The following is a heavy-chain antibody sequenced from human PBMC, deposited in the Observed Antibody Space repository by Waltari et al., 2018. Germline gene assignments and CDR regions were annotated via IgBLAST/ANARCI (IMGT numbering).Heavy chain of an antibody. CDR2: IYYSWST. Sequence: QLQLQESGPGLVKPSETLSLTCTVSGGSISSGGYYWSWIRQHPGKGLEWIGYIYYSWSTYYNPSLKSRVTISVDTSKNQFSLKLSSVTAADTAVYYCARDNYDILTGYYPDAFDIWGQGTMVTVSS. J-gene: IGHJ3*02. V-gene: IGHV4-31*03. CDR1: GGSISSGGYY. D-gene: IGHD3-9*01. CDR3: ARDNYDILTGYYPDAFDI.